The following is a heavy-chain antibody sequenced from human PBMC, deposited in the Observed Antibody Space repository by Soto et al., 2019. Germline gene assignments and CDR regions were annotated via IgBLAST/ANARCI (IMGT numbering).Heavy chain of an antibody. CDR1: GFTFSSYG. CDR3: ARVYGDPYSSGWWDYYGMDV. D-gene: IGHD6-19*01. V-gene: IGHV3-33*01. J-gene: IGHJ6*02. Sequence: QVQLVESGGGVVQPGRSLRLSCAASGFTFSSYGMHWVRQAPGKGLEWVAVIWYDGSNKYYADSVKGRFTISRDNSKNTLYLQMNSLRAEDTAVYYCARVYGDPYSSGWWDYYGMDVWGQGTTVTVSS. CDR2: IWYDGSNK.